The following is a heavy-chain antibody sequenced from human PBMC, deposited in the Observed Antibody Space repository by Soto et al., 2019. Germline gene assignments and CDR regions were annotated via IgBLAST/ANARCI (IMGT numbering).Heavy chain of an antibody. CDR3: ARGLATLPVFAFEI. D-gene: IGHD1-1*01. Sequence: QITLKGSGPTRVKPTQTLTLTCTLSGISLSTSGVGLGWIRQTPGKALEWLAFVYWNDNKHYSPSLKSRLTSTKNTYKTPEILTLTNMDPVDTATYFGARGLATLPVFAFEIWGQGTVVTVSS. J-gene: IGHJ3*02. V-gene: IGHV2-5*01. CDR1: GISLSTSGVG. CDR2: VYWNDNK.